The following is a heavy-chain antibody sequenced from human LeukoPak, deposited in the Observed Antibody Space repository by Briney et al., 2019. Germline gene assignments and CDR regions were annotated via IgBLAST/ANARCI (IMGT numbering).Heavy chain of an antibody. J-gene: IGHJ3*02. CDR1: GYTFTSYG. CDR2: ISIYNGKI. D-gene: IGHD2-15*01. Sequence: ASVKVSCKASGYTFTSYGISWVRQAPGQGLEWMGWISIYNGKINYAQKFQGRVTMTTDTSTSTAYMELSSLRSEDAAVYYCARFDEKGYCSGGSCSFDIWGQGTMVTVSS. CDR3: ARFDEKGYCSGGSCSFDI. V-gene: IGHV1-18*01.